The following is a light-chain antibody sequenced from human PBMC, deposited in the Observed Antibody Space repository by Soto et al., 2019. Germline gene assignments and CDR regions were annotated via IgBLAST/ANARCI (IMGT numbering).Light chain of an antibody. CDR2: GTS. Sequence: ETVLTQSPDIMYLSPGERATLSCRASRTVGRSYLAWYQQKPGQAPRLLIFGTSTRATAIPDRFSGGGSGTDFTLTISRLDPEDFAVYYCQQRSNWPPLTFGGGTKVEIK. V-gene: IGKV3D-20*02. CDR1: RTVGRSY. CDR3: QQRSNWPPLT. J-gene: IGKJ4*01.